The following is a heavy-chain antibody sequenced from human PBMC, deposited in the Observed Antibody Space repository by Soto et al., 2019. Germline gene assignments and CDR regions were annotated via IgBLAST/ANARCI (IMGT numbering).Heavy chain of an antibody. CDR1: GFTFISYE. CDR2: ISDSGGTV. V-gene: IGHV3-48*03. Sequence: GRSLTLSCAASGFTFISYEMNWVRQAPGQGLEWVSYISDSGGTVYYADSVKGRFTVSRDNAQNSVYLQMNSLRTEDTAVYYCARDLLHYDFWSGYSAYFYYGMDVWGPGTTVTVSS. J-gene: IGHJ6*02. CDR3: ARDLLHYDFWSGYSAYFYYGMDV. D-gene: IGHD3-3*01.